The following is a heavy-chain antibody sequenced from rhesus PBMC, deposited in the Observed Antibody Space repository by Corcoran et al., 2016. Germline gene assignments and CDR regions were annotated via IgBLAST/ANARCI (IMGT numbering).Heavy chain of an antibody. CDR1: GGSISGGYYS. D-gene: IGHD3-22*01. CDR2: IYSRSGST. Sequence: QVKLQESGPGLVKTLATLSLTCAVSGGSISGGYYSWCWIRPPPGTGVEWIWGIYSRSGSTHYNPSRKSRVTSSKDTSKNQFSLKLSTVTAADTAVYYCARNKRYWSDYSFDYWGQGVLVTVSS. CDR3: ARNKRYWSDYSFDY. J-gene: IGHJ4*01. V-gene: IGHV4S12*01.